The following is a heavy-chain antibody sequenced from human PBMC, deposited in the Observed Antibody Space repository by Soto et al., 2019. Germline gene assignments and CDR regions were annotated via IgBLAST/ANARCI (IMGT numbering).Heavy chain of an antibody. Sequence: GASVKVSCKASGYTFIRYGFSWVRQAPGQGLEWMGWIIPYNGNTNYAENLQGRVTLTTDTSTSTAYMELGSLRSDDTAVYYCATSEYSSSWSLDYWGPGTLVTVS. CDR3: ATSEYSSSWSLDY. CDR2: IIPYNGNT. D-gene: IGHD6-13*01. V-gene: IGHV1-18*01. CDR1: GYTFIRYG. J-gene: IGHJ4*02.